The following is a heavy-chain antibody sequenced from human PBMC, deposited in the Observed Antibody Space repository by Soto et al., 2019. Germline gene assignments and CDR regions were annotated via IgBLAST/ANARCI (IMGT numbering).Heavy chain of an antibody. Sequence: GGSLRLSCAASGLTVRNYAMSWVRQAPGKGLEWVSIISGSGDSPYYSDSVKGRFTLSRDNSRNTLYLPMNILRAGASATYYSENEGPIGLYYLESGGQGTLDTAST. CDR2: ISGSGDSP. CDR3: ENEGPIGLYYLES. CDR1: GLTVRNYA. D-gene: IGHD3-10*01. J-gene: IGHJ4*02. V-gene: IGHV3-23*01.